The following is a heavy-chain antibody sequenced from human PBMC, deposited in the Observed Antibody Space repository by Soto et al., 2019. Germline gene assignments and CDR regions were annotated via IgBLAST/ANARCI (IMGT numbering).Heavy chain of an antibody. CDR2: INPSGGST. V-gene: IGHV1-46*01. J-gene: IGHJ6*01. D-gene: IGHD3-3*01. CDR3: ARALRFLEWSPGYYYGMDV. CDR1: GYTFTSYY. Sequence: ASVKGSCKASGYTFTSYYMHWVRQAPGQGLEWMGIINPSGGSTSYAQKFQGRVTMTRDTSTSTVYMELSSLRSEDTAVYYCARALRFLEWSPGYYYGMDVWGQGTTVTVSS.